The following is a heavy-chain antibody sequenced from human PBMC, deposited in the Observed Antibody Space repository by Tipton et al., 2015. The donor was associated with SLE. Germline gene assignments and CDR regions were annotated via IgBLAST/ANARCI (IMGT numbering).Heavy chain of an antibody. CDR2: ISPSGDGG. Sequence: QSGAEVKKPGASVKVSCEASGDTVNTHFIHWVRQAPGQGLDWMGVISPSGDGGSYSQNLQGRVTVTRDTSTSTVYMELSSLRSEDTAVYYCAREPRRTCCFAYWAQGTLVIVSS. J-gene: IGHJ4*02. CDR1: GDTVNTHF. V-gene: IGHV1-46*02. D-gene: IGHD2-15*01. CDR3: AREPRRTCCFAY.